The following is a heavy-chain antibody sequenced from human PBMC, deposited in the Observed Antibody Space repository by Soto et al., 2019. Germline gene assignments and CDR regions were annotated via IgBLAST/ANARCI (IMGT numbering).Heavy chain of an antibody. J-gene: IGHJ6*02. CDR1: GGSISSSSYY. D-gene: IGHD3-10*01. CDR2: IYYSGST. V-gene: IGHV4-39*02. CDR3: AREFGSGSEAKSYYYYYYGMDV. Sequence: SETLSLTCTVSGGSISSSSYYWGWIRQPPGKGLEWIGSIYYSGSTYYNPSLKSRVTISVDTSKNQFSLELSSVTAADTAVYYCAREFGSGSEAKSYYYYYYGMDVWGQGTTVTVSS.